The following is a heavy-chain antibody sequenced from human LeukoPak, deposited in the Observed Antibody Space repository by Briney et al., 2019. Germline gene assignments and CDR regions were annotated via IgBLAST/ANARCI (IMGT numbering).Heavy chain of an antibody. J-gene: IGHJ5*02. Sequence: GGSLRLSCAASGFLFSNYGMHWVRQAPGKGLEGVAFIRYDESNKFYADSVKGRFTISRDNSKNILFLQMNSLRAEDTAVYYCATMQWLEGVDWFDPWGQGTLVTVSS. CDR2: IRYDESNK. D-gene: IGHD6-19*01. CDR3: ATMQWLEGVDWFDP. CDR1: GFLFSNYG. V-gene: IGHV3-30*02.